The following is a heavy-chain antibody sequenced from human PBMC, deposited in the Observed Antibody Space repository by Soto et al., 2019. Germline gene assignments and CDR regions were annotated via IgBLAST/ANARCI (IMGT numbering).Heavy chain of an antibody. D-gene: IGHD3-10*01. J-gene: IGHJ4*02. CDR3: ARLNYYGSAKPYDY. CDR2: INHSGST. CDR1: GGSLSGYY. V-gene: IGHV4-34*01. Sequence: SETLSLTCAVYGGSLSGYYWSWIRQPPGKGLEWIGDINHSGSTNYNPSLKSRVTMLLDTSKTQFSLKLSSVTAADTAIFYCARLNYYGSAKPYDYWGQGILVTAPQ.